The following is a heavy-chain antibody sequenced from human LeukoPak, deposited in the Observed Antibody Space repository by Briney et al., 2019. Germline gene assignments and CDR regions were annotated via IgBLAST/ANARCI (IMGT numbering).Heavy chain of an antibody. CDR3: AKEGTYYDSSGYYTH. CDR1: GLTFSSFA. V-gene: IGHV3-23*01. J-gene: IGHJ4*02. Sequence: GGSLRLSCAASGLTFSSFAMRWVRQAPGTGLDWVSSVSGSGGATYYADSVKGRFTISRDNSKNTLFLQMSSLRVEDTAIYYCAKEGTYYDSSGYYTHWGQGTLVAVSS. CDR2: VSGSGGAT. D-gene: IGHD3-22*01.